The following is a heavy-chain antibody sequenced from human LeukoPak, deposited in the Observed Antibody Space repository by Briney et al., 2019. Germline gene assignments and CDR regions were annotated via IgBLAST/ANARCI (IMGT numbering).Heavy chain of an antibody. CDR3: ARDSGTTGEVKFDP. Sequence: SETLSLTCTVSGYSISSGYYWSWIRQPAGTALEWIGRIYTSGTITYNPSLKSRVTMSVDTSKNQFSLKLSSVTAADTAVYYCARDSGTTGEVKFDPWGQGTLVTVSS. CDR2: IYTSGTI. V-gene: IGHV4-4*07. CDR1: GYSISSGYY. J-gene: IGHJ5*02. D-gene: IGHD3-10*01.